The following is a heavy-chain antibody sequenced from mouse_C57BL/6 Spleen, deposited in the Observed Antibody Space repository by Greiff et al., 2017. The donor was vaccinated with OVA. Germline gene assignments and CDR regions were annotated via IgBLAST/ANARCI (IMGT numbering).Heavy chain of an antibody. CDR2: IYPGDGDT. Sequence: QVQLQQSGPELVKPGASVKISCKASGYAFSSSWMNWVKQRPGKGLEWIGRIYPGDGDTTYTGKFKGKATLTADKSSSTAYMKLSSLTSEDSAVCVCAKNDGYYHFDYWGQGTTLTVSS. J-gene: IGHJ2*01. V-gene: IGHV1-82*01. CDR1: GYAFSSSW. D-gene: IGHD2-3*01. CDR3: AKNDGYYHFDY.